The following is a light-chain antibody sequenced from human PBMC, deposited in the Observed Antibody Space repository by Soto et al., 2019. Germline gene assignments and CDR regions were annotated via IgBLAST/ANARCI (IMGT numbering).Light chain of an antibody. CDR1: QSVSSSY. J-gene: IGKJ1*01. Sequence: EIVLTQSPGTLSLSPGERATLSCRASQSVSSSYLAWYQQKPGQAPGLLIYGASSRATGIPDRFSGSGSGTDFTLTISSLQSEDFAVYYCQQYNNWWTFGQGTKVDI. CDR2: GAS. CDR3: QQYNNWWT. V-gene: IGKV3-20*01.